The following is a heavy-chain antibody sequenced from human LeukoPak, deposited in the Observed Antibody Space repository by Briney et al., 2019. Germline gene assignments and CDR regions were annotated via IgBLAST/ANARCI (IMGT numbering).Heavy chain of an antibody. CDR1: GFNFSRNG. V-gene: IGHV3-30*02. CDR3: ARDFDDANGGYYYIPDC. J-gene: IGHJ4*02. CDR2: IRYDGSKK. D-gene: IGHD3-22*01. Sequence: PGGSLRLSCAASGFNFSRNGMHWVRQAPGKGLEWVAFIRYDGSKKFYGDSVRGRFTISRDNSKNTLYLQMNSLRDEDTAVYCCARDFDDANGGYYYIPDCWGQGMLVTVSS.